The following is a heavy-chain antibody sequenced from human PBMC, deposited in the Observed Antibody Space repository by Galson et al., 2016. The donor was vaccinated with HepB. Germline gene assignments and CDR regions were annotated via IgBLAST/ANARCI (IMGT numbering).Heavy chain of an antibody. CDR1: GYTFIRYA. CDR3: ARGIAVAGTGGKLDY. CDR2: INGGNGNA. V-gene: IGHV1-3*01. J-gene: IGHJ4*02. D-gene: IGHD6-19*01. Sequence: SVKVSCKASGYTFIRYAMHWVRQAPGQRLEWMGWINGGNGNAKYSPRYQGRVSIIRDTSARTGYMELSSLRSEDTAVYYCARGIAVAGTGGKLDYWGQGTLVTVSS.